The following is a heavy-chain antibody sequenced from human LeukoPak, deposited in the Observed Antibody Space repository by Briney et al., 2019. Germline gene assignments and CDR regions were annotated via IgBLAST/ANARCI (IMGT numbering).Heavy chain of an antibody. CDR3: ARGFWSGYYPFDY. V-gene: IGHV4-34*01. J-gene: IGHJ4*02. CDR2: INHSGST. CDR1: GGSFSGYY. Sequence: PSQTLSLTCAVYGGSFSGYYWGWIRQPPGKGLEWIGEINHSGSTNYNPSLKSRVTISVDTSKNQFSLKLSSVTAADTAVYYCARGFWSGYYPFDYWGQGTLVTVSS. D-gene: IGHD3-3*01.